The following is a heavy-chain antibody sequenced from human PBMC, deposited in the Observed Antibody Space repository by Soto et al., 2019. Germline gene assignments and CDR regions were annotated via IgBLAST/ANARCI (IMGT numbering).Heavy chain of an antibody. V-gene: IGHV1-69*06. D-gene: IGHD3-22*01. CDR2: IVPTFGTP. J-gene: IGHJ6*02. CDR3: ARDHYDSTGHDKYYYYGMEV. Sequence: SVKVSCKASGGTFNNYAISWVRQAPGQGLEWMGGIVPTFGTPKYAQKFQGRVTITADKSTNIAYMELGSLRSEDTAVYSCARDHYDSTGHDKYYYYGMEVWGQGTTVTVSS. CDR1: GGTFNNYA.